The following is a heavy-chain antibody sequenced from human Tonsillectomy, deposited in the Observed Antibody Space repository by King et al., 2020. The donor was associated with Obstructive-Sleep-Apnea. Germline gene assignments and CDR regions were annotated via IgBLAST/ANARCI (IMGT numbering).Heavy chain of an antibody. V-gene: IGHV3-33*01. Sequence: VQLVESGGGVVQPGRSLRLSCAASGFTFSSYGMHWVRQAPGKGLEWVAVIWYDGSNKYYADSVKGRFTISRDNSKNTLYLQMNSLRAGDTAVYYCAGDDPYYDNSGQSFDYWGQGTLVTVSS. D-gene: IGHD3-22*01. CDR1: GFTFSSYG. CDR2: IWYDGSNK. CDR3: AGDDPYYDNSGQSFDY. J-gene: IGHJ4*02.